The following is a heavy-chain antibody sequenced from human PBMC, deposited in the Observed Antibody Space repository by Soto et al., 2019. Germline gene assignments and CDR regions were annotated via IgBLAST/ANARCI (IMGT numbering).Heavy chain of an antibody. V-gene: IGHV4-34*01. CDR1: GGSFSGYY. D-gene: IGHD6-6*01. J-gene: IGHJ6*03. CDR3: AREAPQYYYYYYYMDV. Sequence: PSETLSLTCAVYGGSFSGYYWSWIRQPPGKGLEWIGEINHSGSTNYNPSLKSRDTISVDTPKNQLSLKLSSVTAADTAVFYCAREAPQYYYYYYYMDVWGKGTTVTVSS. CDR2: INHSGST.